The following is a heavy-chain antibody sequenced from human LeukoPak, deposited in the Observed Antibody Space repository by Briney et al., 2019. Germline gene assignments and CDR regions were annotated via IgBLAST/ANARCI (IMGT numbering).Heavy chain of an antibody. J-gene: IGHJ6*03. CDR3: ARGHDYSNYPSPYYYYMDV. CDR2: ISAYNGNT. CDR1: GYTFTSYG. D-gene: IGHD4-11*01. V-gene: IGHV1-18*01. Sequence: ASVKVSCKASGYTFTSYGISWVRQAPGQGLEWMGWISAYNGNTNYAQKLQGRVTMTTDTSTSTAYMELRSLRSGDTAVYYCARGHDYSNYPSPYYYYMDVWGKGTTVTVSS.